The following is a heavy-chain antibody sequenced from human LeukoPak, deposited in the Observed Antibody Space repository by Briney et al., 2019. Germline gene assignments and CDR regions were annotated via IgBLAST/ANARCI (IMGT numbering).Heavy chain of an antibody. J-gene: IGHJ4*02. CDR2: ISGSGGST. Sequence: PGGSLRLSCAVSGFTFSSYAMSWVRQAPGKGLEWVSAISGSGGSTYYADSVKGRFTIARDKSKNTLYLQMNSLRAEDTAVYYCAKVEAAGPGAYWGQGTLVTVSS. CDR1: GFTFSSYA. CDR3: AKVEAAGPGAY. V-gene: IGHV3-23*01. D-gene: IGHD6-25*01.